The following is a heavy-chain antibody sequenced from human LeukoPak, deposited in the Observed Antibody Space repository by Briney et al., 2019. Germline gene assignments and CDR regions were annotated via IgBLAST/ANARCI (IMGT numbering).Heavy chain of an antibody. V-gene: IGHV3-53*01. D-gene: IGHD2-2*01. Sequence: PGGSLRLYCAASGLSVSSSYISWVRQAPGKGLEWVSAIYSGGTTYYADSVKGRFTISRDNSKNMLYLLMNYLRAEDTAMYHCTRQTGESTNFDNWGQGTLVTVSS. CDR1: GLSVSSSY. CDR2: IYSGGTT. J-gene: IGHJ4*02. CDR3: TRQTGESTNFDN.